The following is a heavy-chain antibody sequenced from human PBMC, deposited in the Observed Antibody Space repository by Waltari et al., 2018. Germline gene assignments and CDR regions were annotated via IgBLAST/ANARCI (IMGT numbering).Heavy chain of an antibody. J-gene: IGHJ4*02. V-gene: IGHV3-73*01. CDR3: SRPPYGDTDY. CDR2: IRTKAKNYAT. Sequence: AMHWVRKASGKGLEWVGRIRTKAKNYATGYGASVKGRFTISRDDSKNTTYLQMNSLKTEDTAVYYCSRPPYGDTDYWGQGTLVTVSS. CDR1: A. D-gene: IGHD4-17*01.